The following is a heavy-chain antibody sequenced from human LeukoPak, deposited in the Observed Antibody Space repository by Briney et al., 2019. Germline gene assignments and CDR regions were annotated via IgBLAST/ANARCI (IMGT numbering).Heavy chain of an antibody. V-gene: IGHV3-30*03. CDR1: GFTFSSYG. Sequence: GGSLRLSCAASGFTFSSYGMHWVRQAPGKGLEWVAVISYDGSNKYYADSVKGRFTISRDNSKNTLYLQMNSLRAEDTAVYYCARVLGRYFDLAGWFDPWGQGTLVTVSS. CDR2: ISYDGSNK. D-gene: IGHD3-9*01. CDR3: ARVLGRYFDLAGWFDP. J-gene: IGHJ5*02.